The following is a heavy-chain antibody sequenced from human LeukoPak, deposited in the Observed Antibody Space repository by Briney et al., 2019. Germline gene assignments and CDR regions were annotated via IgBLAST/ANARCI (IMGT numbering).Heavy chain of an antibody. D-gene: IGHD5/OR15-5a*01. J-gene: IGHJ4*02. CDR2: INHSGST. V-gene: IGHV4-34*01. CDR3: ASSTTLQQVVF. Sequence: SETLSLTCAVYGGSFSGYYWSWIRQPPGKGLEWIGEINHSGSTNYNPSLKSRVTISINTSKNQFSLRLTSVTAADTAVYYCASSTTLQQVVFWGQGTQVTVSS. CDR1: GGSFSGYY.